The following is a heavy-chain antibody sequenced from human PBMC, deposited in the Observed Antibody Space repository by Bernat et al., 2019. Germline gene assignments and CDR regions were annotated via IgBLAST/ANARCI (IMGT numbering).Heavy chain of an antibody. CDR3: ARDRVAVAETVNYYYGMDV. V-gene: IGHV3-73*01. CDR1: GFTFSDST. Sequence: EVQLVESGGDLVQPGGSLKLSCAASGFTFSDSTIHWVRQASGQGLEWVGHIKSKTNNYATAYVASVKGRFTISRDNAKNSLYLQMNSLRAEDTAVYYCARDRVAVAETVNYYYGMDVWGQGTTVTVSS. D-gene: IGHD6-19*01. CDR2: IKSKTNNYAT. J-gene: IGHJ6*02.